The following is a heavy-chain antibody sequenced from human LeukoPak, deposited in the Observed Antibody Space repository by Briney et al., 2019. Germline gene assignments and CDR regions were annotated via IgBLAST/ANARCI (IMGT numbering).Heavy chain of an antibody. CDR1: GFTFSSYG. Sequence: GGSLRLSCAASGFTFSSYGMHWDRQAPGKGLEWVAFIRYDGSNKYYADSVKGRFTISRDNSKNTLYLQMNSLRAEDTAVYYCAKDNTTSVTYYYYGMDVWGQGTTVTVSS. CDR2: IRYDGSNK. J-gene: IGHJ6*02. V-gene: IGHV3-30*02. D-gene: IGHD2/OR15-2a*01. CDR3: AKDNTTSVTYYYYGMDV.